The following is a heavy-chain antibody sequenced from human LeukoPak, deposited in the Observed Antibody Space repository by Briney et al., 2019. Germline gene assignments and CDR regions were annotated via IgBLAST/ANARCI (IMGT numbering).Heavy chain of an antibody. D-gene: IGHD4-17*01. J-gene: IGHJ3*02. CDR3: ARANPNDYGDYVFAFDI. CDR1: GGSISSGGYS. Sequence: PSETLSLTCAVSGGSISSGGYSWGWIRQPPGKGLEWIGYIYHSGSTYYNPSLKSRVTIPVDRSKNQFSLKLSSVTAADTAVYYCARANPNDYGDYVFAFDIWGQGTMVTVSS. CDR2: IYHSGST. V-gene: IGHV4-30-2*01.